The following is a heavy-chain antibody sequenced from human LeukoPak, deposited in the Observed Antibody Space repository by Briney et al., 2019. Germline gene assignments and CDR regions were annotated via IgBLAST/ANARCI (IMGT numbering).Heavy chain of an antibody. CDR3: AKDHSSAVDY. D-gene: IGHD6-6*01. Sequence: PGGSLRLSCAASGFTFSNAWMSRVRQAPGKGLEWVAFIRYDGSNKYYADSVKGRFTISRDNSKNTLYLQMNSLRAEDTAVYYCAKDHSSAVDYWGQGTLVTVSS. V-gene: IGHV3-30*02. J-gene: IGHJ4*02. CDR2: IRYDGSNK. CDR1: GFTFSNAW.